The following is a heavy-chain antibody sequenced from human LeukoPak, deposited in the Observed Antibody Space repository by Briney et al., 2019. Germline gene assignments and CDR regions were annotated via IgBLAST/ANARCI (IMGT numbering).Heavy chain of an antibody. CDR2: IKQDGSEK. CDR3: ARVLVGATLYYYYGMDV. CDR1: GFTFSSYC. V-gene: IGHV3-7*01. J-gene: IGHJ6*02. D-gene: IGHD1-26*01. Sequence: GGSLRLSCAASGFTFSSYCMSWVRQAPGKGLEWVANIKQDGSEKYYVDSVKGRFTISRDNAKNSLYLQMNSLRAEDTAVYYCARVLVGATLYYYYGMDVWGQGTTVTVSS.